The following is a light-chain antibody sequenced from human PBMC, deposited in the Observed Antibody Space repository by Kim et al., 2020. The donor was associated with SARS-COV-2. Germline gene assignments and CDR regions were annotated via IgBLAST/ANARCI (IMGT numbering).Light chain of an antibody. CDR2: EDN. CDR3: PSYDSSNVI. CDR1: SGSIASNY. J-gene: IGLJ2*01. Sequence: NFMLTQPHSVSESPGKTVTISCTRSSGSIASNYVPWYQQRSGSAPTTVIYEDNQRPSGVPDRFSGSIDSSSNSASITISGLKTEDDADYYCPSYDSSNVIFGGGTRLTIL. V-gene: IGLV6-57*04.